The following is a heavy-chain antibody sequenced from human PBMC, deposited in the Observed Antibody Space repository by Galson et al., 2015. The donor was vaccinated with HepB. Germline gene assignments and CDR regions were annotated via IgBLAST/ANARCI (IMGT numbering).Heavy chain of an antibody. D-gene: IGHD3-16*02. CDR1: GGTFSSYA. J-gene: IGHJ4*02. CDR2: IIPILGIA. V-gene: IGHV1-69*10. CDR3: ARDKMITFGGVIVHFDY. Sequence: SVKVSCKASGGTFSSYAISWVRQAPGQGLEWMGGIIPILGIANYAQKFQGRVTITADKSTSTAYMELSSLRSEDTAVYYCARDKMITFGGVIVHFDYWGQGTLVTVSS.